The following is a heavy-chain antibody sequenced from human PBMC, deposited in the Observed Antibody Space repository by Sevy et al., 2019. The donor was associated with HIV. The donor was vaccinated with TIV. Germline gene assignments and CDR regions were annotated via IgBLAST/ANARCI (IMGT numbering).Heavy chain of an antibody. J-gene: IGHJ6*01. V-gene: IGHV6-1*01. CDR3: ARDGLTYGGMDV. CDR1: GDSVSSNNAA. D-gene: IGHD1-20*01. Sequence: SQTLSLTCAISGDSVSSNNAAWSWIRQSPSRGLEWLGRTLYRSNWYNDYAFSVKGRITINPDTSKNQLSLQLTSVTPEDTAVYYCARDGLTYGGMDVWGQGTTVTVSS. CDR2: TLYRSNWYN.